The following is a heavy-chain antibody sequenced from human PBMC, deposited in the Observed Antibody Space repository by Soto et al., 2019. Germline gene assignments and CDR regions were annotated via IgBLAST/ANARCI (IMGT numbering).Heavy chain of an antibody. Sequence: QVQLVQSGAEVKKPGASVKVSCKASGYIFTNHYIHWVRHAPGQGLEWVGIINPSGGSTNYLQKFQGRITRTRDTSTSTSYMELSSRRSEDTAVYFCARADYYYSSGFYYDCWGQGSMVTVSS. CDR2: INPSGGST. J-gene: IGHJ4*02. CDR3: ARADYYYSSGFYYDC. D-gene: IGHD3-22*01. CDR1: GYIFTNHY. V-gene: IGHV1-46*01.